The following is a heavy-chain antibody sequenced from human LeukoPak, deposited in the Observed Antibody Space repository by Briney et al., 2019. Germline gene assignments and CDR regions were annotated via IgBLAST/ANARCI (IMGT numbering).Heavy chain of an antibody. J-gene: IGHJ5*02. D-gene: IGHD6-13*01. Sequence: ASVKVSCEASGYTFTTYGISWVRQAPGQGLEWMGWISAYDGNTNYAQKFQGRVTMTTDTATSTAYMELRSLRSDDTAVYYCARDKVIASAGTPNWFDPWGQGTLVTVSS. CDR3: ARDKVIASAGTPNWFDP. CDR2: ISAYDGNT. V-gene: IGHV1-18*01. CDR1: GYTFTTYG.